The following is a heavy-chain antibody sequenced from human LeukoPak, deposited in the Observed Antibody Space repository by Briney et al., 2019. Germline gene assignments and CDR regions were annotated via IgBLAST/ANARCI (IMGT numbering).Heavy chain of an antibody. D-gene: IGHD1-26*01. CDR1: GFAFGDYG. V-gene: IGHV3-49*03. CDR2: IRSEGYGGTT. Sequence: GGSLRLSCTVSGFAFGDYGMSWFRQAPGKGLEWVGFIRSEGYGGTTEYAASVKGRFTISRDDSKSIAYLQMNSLKTEDTAMYYCTRVVGATIFSFAFDIWGQGTMVTVSS. J-gene: IGHJ3*02. CDR3: TRVVGATIFSFAFDI.